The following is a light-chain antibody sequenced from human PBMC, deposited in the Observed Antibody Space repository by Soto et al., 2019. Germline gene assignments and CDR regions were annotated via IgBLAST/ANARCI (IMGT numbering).Light chain of an antibody. CDR1: SSNFGAGYD. J-gene: IGLJ1*01. CDR3: QSYDSSLSAYV. CDR2: GTT. V-gene: IGLV1-40*01. Sequence: QSVLTQPPSVSGAPGQRVTISCTGSSSNFGAGYDVHWYQQLPGTAPKLLIYGTTNRPSGVPDRFSGSKSGTSASLAITGLQAEDEADYYCQSYDSSLSAYVFGSGTKV.